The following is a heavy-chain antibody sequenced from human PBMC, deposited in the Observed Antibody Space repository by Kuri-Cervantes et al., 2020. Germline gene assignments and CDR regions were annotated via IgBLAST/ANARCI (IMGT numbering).Heavy chain of an antibody. J-gene: IGHJ6*02. CDR3: AKYSGSYDYYYGMDV. D-gene: IGHD1-26*01. CDR1: GFTFSSYS. CDR2: ISSSSSYI. Sequence: GGSLRLSCAASGFTFSSYSMNWVRQAPGKGLEWVSSISSSSSYIYYADSVKGRFTISRDNAKNSLYLQMSSLRAEDTAVYYCAKYSGSYDYYYGMDVWGQGTTVTVSS. V-gene: IGHV3-21*01.